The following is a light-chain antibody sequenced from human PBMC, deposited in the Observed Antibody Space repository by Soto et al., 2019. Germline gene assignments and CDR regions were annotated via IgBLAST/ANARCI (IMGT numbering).Light chain of an antibody. CDR3: KSYTGGLAYV. CDR1: SSNIGAGYD. Sequence: QSVLTQPPSVSGAPGQRVTISCTGSSSNIGAGYDVHWYQQLPGTAPKLLIYVNSNRPSGVPDRFSGSKSATSASLAITGVQAEEEADYYCKSYTGGLAYVLGTGTKVPVL. CDR2: VNS. V-gene: IGLV1-40*01. J-gene: IGLJ1*01.